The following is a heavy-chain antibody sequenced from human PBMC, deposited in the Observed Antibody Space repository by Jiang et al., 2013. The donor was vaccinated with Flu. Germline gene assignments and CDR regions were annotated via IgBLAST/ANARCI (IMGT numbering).Heavy chain of an antibody. D-gene: IGHD1-26*01. J-gene: IGHJ6*03. CDR3: ARGKWELTPLGYYYYMDV. V-gene: IGHV6-1*01. Sequence: QTLSLTCAISGDSVSSNSAAWNWIRQSPSRGLEWLGRTYYRSKWYNDYAVSVKSRITINPDTSKNQFSLQLNSVTPEDTAVYYCARGKWELTPLGYYYYMDVWGKGTTVTVSS. CDR2: TYYRSKWYN. CDR1: GDSVSSNSAA.